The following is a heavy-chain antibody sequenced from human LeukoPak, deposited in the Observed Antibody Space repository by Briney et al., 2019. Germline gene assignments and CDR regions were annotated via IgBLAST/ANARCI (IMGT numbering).Heavy chain of an antibody. Sequence: GGSLRLCCAASGFTVSSNYMSWVRQAPGKGLEWVSVIYSGGSTYYADSVKGRFTISRDNSKNTLYLQMNSLRAEDTAVYYCARGLTGYGFDYWGQGTLVTVSS. D-gene: IGHD3-9*01. V-gene: IGHV3-66*01. J-gene: IGHJ4*02. CDR1: GFTVSSNY. CDR3: ARGLTGYGFDY. CDR2: IYSGGST.